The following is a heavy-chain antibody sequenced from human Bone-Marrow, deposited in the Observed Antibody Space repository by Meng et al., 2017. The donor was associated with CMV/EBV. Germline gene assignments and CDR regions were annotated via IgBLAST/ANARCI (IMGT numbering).Heavy chain of an antibody. Sequence: GGSLRLSCAASGFTFSSYEMNWVRQAPGKGLEWVSYISSSGSTIYYADSVKGRFTISRDNSKNTLYLQMNSLRAEETAVYLCARAGGYYYGSGNYYRFFENWGHGTLVTVSS. V-gene: IGHV3-48*03. D-gene: IGHD3-10*01. J-gene: IGHJ1*01. CDR3: ARAGGYYYGSGNYYRFFEN. CDR1: GFTFSSYE. CDR2: ISSSGSTI.